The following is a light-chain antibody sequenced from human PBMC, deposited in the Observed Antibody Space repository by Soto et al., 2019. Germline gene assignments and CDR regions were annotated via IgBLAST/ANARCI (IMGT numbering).Light chain of an antibody. CDR3: QQYGSSPYT. V-gene: IGKV3-20*01. CDR2: GAS. CDR1: QSVSSSY. J-gene: IGKJ2*01. Sequence: IVLTQSPGTLSLSPGERATLSCRASQSVSSSYLAWYQQKPGQAPRLLIYGASNRATGIPDRFSDSGSGTDFTLTISRLEPEDFAVYYCQQYGSSPYTFGQGTKLEI.